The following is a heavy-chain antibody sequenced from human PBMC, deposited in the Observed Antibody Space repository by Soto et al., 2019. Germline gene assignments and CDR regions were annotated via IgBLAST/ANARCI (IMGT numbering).Heavy chain of an antibody. V-gene: IGHV3-21*01. CDR1: GFTFSSYS. Sequence: LRLSCAASGFTFSSYSMNWVRQAPGKGLEWVSSISSSSSYIYYADSVKGRFTISRDNAKNSLYLQMNSLRAEDTAVYYCARVPGQFLGYCSSTSCYGLSDYWGQGTLVTVSS. CDR3: ARVPGQFLGYCSSTSCYGLSDY. D-gene: IGHD2-2*01. J-gene: IGHJ4*02. CDR2: ISSSSSYI.